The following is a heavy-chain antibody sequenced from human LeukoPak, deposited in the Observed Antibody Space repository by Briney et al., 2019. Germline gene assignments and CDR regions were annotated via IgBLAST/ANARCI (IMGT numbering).Heavy chain of an antibody. CDR2: ISSSGSTI. Sequence: GGSLRLSCAASGFTFSSYEMNWVSQAPGKRLEWVSYISSSGSTIYYADSVKGRFTISRDNSKNTLYLQMNSLRGEDTAVYYCAKGGGYSYENYYYYMDVWGKGTTVTVSS. V-gene: IGHV3-48*03. CDR3: AKGGGYSYENYYYYMDV. D-gene: IGHD5-18*01. J-gene: IGHJ6*03. CDR1: GFTFSSYE.